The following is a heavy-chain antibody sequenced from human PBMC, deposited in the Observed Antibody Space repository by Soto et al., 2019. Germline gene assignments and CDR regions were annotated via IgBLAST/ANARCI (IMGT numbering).Heavy chain of an antibody. D-gene: IGHD3-22*01. CDR1: GGTFSSYA. J-gene: IGHJ4*02. Sequence: SVKVSCKASGGTFSSYAISWVRQAPGQGLEWMGGIIPIFGTANYAQKFQGRVTITADESTSTAYMELSSLRSEDTAVYYCAREGPEGDYYDSSGYYFDYWGQGTLVTVSS. CDR2: IIPIFGTA. V-gene: IGHV1-69*13. CDR3: AREGPEGDYYDSSGYYFDY.